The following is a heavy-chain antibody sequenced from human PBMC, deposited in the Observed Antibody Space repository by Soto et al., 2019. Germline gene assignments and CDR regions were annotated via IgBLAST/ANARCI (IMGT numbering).Heavy chain of an antibody. D-gene: IGHD3-3*01. J-gene: IGHJ4*02. CDR1: GASISSYY. V-gene: IGHV4-59*01. Sequence: SETLSLTCTVSGASISSYYWSWIRQPPGKGLEWIGYIYNSVSTNYNPSLKSRVTISVDTSKNQFSLKLSSVTAADTAVYYCAAIYYDFWSGYSTTYYFDYWGQGTLVTVSS. CDR3: AAIYYDFWSGYSTTYYFDY. CDR2: IYNSVST.